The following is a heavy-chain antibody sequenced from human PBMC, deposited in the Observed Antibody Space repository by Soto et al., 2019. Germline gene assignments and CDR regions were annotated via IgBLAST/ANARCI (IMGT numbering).Heavy chain of an antibody. Sequence: GASVKVSCKASGYTFTSYGISWVRQAPGQGLEWMGWISVDDGDTNYAQNFQGRVTMSTDTSTSTAYMEMRSLRSDDTAVYYCARDQVAKWAPGSAMVNYYYGMDAWGQGTTVTVSS. CDR2: ISVDDGDT. CDR3: ARDQVAKWAPGSAMVNYYYGMDA. V-gene: IGHV1-18*04. CDR1: GYTFTSYG. J-gene: IGHJ6*02. D-gene: IGHD5-18*01.